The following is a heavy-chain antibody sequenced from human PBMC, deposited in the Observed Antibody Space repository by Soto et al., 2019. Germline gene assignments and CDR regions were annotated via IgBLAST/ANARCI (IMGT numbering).Heavy chain of an antibody. V-gene: IGHV3-30*04. Sequence: HPGGSLRLSCAASGFTFSRYSIHWVRQAPGKGLEWVAAISYDGRNTYSADSVKGRFTISRDSSESTVFLQMNSLRPEDTAVYYCARVGRELRVLLNAFDIWGQGTKVTVSS. CDR2: ISYDGRNT. CDR1: GFTFSRYS. J-gene: IGHJ3*02. CDR3: ARVGRELRVLLNAFDI. D-gene: IGHD1-1*01.